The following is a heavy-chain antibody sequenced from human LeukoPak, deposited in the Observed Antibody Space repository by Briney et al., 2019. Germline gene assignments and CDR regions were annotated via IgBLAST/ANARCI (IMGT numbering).Heavy chain of an antibody. V-gene: IGHV3-30*18. Sequence: GGSLRLSCAASGFTFSSYGMHWVRQAPGKGLEWVAVISYDGSNKYYADSVKGRFTISRDNSKNTLYLQMNSLRAEDTAVYYCAKDLVVVAATPIDWGQGTLVTVSS. J-gene: IGHJ4*02. CDR2: ISYDGSNK. CDR3: AKDLVVVAATPID. CDR1: GFTFSSYG. D-gene: IGHD2-15*01.